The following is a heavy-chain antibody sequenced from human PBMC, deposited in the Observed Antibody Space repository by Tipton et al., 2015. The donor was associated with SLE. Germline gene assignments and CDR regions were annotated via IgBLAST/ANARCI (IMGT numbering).Heavy chain of an antibody. V-gene: IGHV4-34*01. CDR3: ARGHSSSWSFDY. J-gene: IGHJ4*02. CDR2: IYYSGST. Sequence: TLSLTCAVYGGSFSGYYWGWIRQPPGKGLEWIGYIYYSGSTNYNPSLKSRVTISVDTSKNQFSLKLSSVTAADTAVYYCARGHSSSWSFDYWGQGTLVTVSS. D-gene: IGHD6-13*01. CDR1: GGSFSGYY.